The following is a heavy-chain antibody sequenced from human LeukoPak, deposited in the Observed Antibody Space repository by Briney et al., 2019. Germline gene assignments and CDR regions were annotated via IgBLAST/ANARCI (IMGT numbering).Heavy chain of an antibody. CDR3: ARHRRITIDY. V-gene: IGHV4-34*01. J-gene: IGHJ4*02. CDR2: ISHSGST. D-gene: IGHD1-14*01. CDR1: GGSFSGYY. Sequence: SESLSLTCAVYGGSFSGYYWSWIRQPPGKGLEWIGEISHSGSTNYNPSLKSRVTISVDTSKNQFSLKLSSVTAADTAVYYCARHRRITIDYWGQGTLVTVSS.